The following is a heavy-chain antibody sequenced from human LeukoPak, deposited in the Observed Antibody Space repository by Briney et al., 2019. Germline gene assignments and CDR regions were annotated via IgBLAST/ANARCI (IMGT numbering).Heavy chain of an antibody. V-gene: IGHV3-74*01. CDR3: ARAAKTGDGYVQVDY. CDR2: IESDGSST. J-gene: IGHJ4*02. Sequence: GGSLRLSCAASGFTLNNYWMHWVRQAPGKGLVWVSRIESDGSSTTYADPVKGRFTISRDNAKNTLYLQMNSLRAEDTAVYYCARAAKTGDGYVQVDYWGQGTLVTVSS. CDR1: GFTLNNYW. D-gene: IGHD5-24*01.